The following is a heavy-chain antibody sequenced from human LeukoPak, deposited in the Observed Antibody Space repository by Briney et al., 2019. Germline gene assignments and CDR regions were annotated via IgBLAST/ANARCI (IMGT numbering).Heavy chain of an antibody. Sequence: SETLSLTCAVYGGSFSGYYWSWIRQPPGKGLEWIGEINHSGNTYYNPSLKSRVTISVDRSKNQFSLRVNSVTAADTAVYFCARRYSYGFYYFDYWGQGTLVTVSS. J-gene: IGHJ4*02. CDR1: GGSFSGYY. CDR2: INHSGNT. V-gene: IGHV4-34*01. D-gene: IGHD5-18*01. CDR3: ARRYSYGFYYFDY.